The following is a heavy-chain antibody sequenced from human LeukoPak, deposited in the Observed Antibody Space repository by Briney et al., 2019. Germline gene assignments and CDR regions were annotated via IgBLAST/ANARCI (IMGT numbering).Heavy chain of an antibody. CDR2: ISYDGSNK. J-gene: IGHJ5*02. D-gene: IGHD6-13*01. V-gene: IGHV3-30-3*01. Sequence: PGGSLRLSCAASGFTFSSYAMHWVRQAPGKGLEWVAVISYDGSNKYYADSVKGRFTISRDNSKNTLYLQMNSLRAEDTAVYYCARALGIAAAGTGWFDPWGQGTLVTVPS. CDR1: GFTFSSYA. CDR3: ARALGIAAAGTGWFDP.